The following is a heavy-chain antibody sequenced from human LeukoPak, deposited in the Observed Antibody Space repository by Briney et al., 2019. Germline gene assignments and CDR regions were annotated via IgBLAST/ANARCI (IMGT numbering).Heavy chain of an antibody. CDR1: GFTFSSSA. CDR2: ISSSSSYI. CDR3: ARDFHYGDAIDY. J-gene: IGHJ4*02. V-gene: IGHV3-21*01. Sequence: GGSLRLSCAASGFTFSSSAMNWVRQAPGKGLEWVSSISSSSSYIYYADSVKGRFTISRDNAKNSLYLQMNSLRAEDTAVYYCARDFHYGDAIDYWGQGTLVTVSS. D-gene: IGHD4-17*01.